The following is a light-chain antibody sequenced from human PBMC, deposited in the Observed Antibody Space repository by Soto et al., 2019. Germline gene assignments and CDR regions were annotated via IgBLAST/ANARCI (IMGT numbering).Light chain of an antibody. Sequence: EIVMTQSPATLSVSPGERATLSCRASQGVSSNLAWYHHKPGQAPRLLIYDASTRALDTPARFAGSGYGTEFTLTISSLQSEDFAVYYCQQYGSSPRITFGQGTRLEIK. CDR3: QQYGSSPRIT. CDR1: QGVSSN. CDR2: DAS. J-gene: IGKJ5*01. V-gene: IGKV3-15*01.